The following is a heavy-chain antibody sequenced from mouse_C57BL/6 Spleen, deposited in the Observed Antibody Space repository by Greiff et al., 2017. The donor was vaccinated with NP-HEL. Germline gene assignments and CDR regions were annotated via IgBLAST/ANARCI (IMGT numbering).Heavy chain of an antibody. CDR2: IRNKANNHAT. J-gene: IGHJ1*03. V-gene: IGHV6-6*01. CDR1: GFTFSDAW. CDR3: TGALGPFYSNPWYFDV. Sequence: DVKLQESGGGLVQPGGSMKLSCAASGFTFSDAWMDWVRQSPEKGLEWVAEIRNKANNHATYYAESVKGRFTISRDDSKSSVYLQMNSLRAEDTGIYYCTGALGPFYSNPWYFDVWGTGTTVTVSS. D-gene: IGHD2-5*01.